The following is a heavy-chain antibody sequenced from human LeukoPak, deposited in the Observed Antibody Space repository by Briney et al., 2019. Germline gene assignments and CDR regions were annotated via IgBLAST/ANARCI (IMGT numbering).Heavy chain of an antibody. Sequence: GGSLRLSCAASGFTFSSYAMRWVRQAPGKGLEWVAVISYDGSNKYYADSVKGRFTISRDNSKNTLYLQMYSLRAEDTAVYYCARWGMVRGTLNWGQGTLVTVSS. V-gene: IGHV3-30*04. CDR3: ARWGMVRGTLN. CDR1: GFTFSSYA. D-gene: IGHD3-10*01. CDR2: ISYDGSNK. J-gene: IGHJ4*02.